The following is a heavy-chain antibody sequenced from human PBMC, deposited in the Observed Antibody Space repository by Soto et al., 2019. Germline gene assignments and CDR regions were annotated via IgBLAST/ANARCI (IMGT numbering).Heavy chain of an antibody. CDR1: GYTFPSYD. CDR2: MNPNSGNT. Sequence: ASVKVSCKASGYTFPSYDINWVRQATGQGLEWMGWMNPNSGNTGYAQKLQGRVTMTTDTSTSTAYMELRSLRSDDTAVYYCARDSRVDIVVVPVQNWFDPWGQGTLVTVSS. V-gene: IGHV1-8*01. D-gene: IGHD2-2*01. J-gene: IGHJ5*02. CDR3: ARDSRVDIVVVPVQNWFDP.